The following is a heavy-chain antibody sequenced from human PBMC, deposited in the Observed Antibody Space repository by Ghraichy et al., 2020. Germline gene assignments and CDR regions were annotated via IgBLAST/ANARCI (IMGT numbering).Heavy chain of an antibody. CDR3: ARLTSSGWYYFDF. D-gene: IGHD6-19*01. CDR1: GFTFSSYW. CDR2: ISSDGSTT. V-gene: IGHV3-74*01. J-gene: IGHJ4*02. Sequence: GGSLRLSCAASGFTFSSYWMHWVRQPPGKGLVWVSRISSDGSTTSYADSVKGRFTISRDNTRNTLYLQMNSLRAEDTAVYYCARLTSSGWYYFDFWGQGTLVTVSS.